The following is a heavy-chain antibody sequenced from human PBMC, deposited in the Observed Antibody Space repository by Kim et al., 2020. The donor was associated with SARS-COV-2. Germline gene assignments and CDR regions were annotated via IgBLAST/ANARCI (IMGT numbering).Heavy chain of an antibody. Sequence: SETLSLTCTVSGASIGSNSYYWAWNRQPPGKGLEWVGSIYYSGTTYYNPSLKSRVTIAVDTSKNQFSLKVSSVTAADTAIYYCAKYTSSTLFDPWGQGAL. J-gene: IGHJ5*02. V-gene: IGHV4-39*01. D-gene: IGHD6-13*01. CDR2: IYYSGTT. CDR3: AKYTSSTLFDP. CDR1: GASIGSNSYY.